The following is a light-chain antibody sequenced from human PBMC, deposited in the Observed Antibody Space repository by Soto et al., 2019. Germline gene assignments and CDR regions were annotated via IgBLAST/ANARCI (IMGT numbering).Light chain of an antibody. Sequence: DIQMTQSPSSLSASVGDRVTITCRASQSISSYLNWYQQKPGKAPKLLIYGASSLQSGVQSRFSGSGSGTDFPLPIGSLQPEDFATYYCQQSYSTPLTFGGGTKMEIK. J-gene: IGKJ4*01. CDR1: QSISSY. V-gene: IGKV1-39*01. CDR3: QQSYSTPLT. CDR2: GAS.